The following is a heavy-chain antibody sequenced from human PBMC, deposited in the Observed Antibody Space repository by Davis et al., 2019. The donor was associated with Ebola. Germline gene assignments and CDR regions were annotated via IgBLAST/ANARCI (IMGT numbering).Heavy chain of an antibody. J-gene: IGHJ4*02. D-gene: IGHD6-13*01. CDR2: ISSSSSTI. CDR1: GSTFSSYS. CDR3: ARERGAAYFDY. Sequence: GGSLRLSCAASGSTFSSYSMNWVRQAPGKGLEWVSSISSSSSTIYYADSVKGRFTISRDNAKNSLYLQMNSLRAEDTAVYYCARERGAAYFDYWGQGTLVTVSS. V-gene: IGHV3-48*04.